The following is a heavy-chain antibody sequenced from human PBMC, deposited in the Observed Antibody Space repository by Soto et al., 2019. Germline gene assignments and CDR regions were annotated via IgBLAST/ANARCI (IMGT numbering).Heavy chain of an antibody. D-gene: IGHD6-19*01. CDR2: IYYSGST. CDR3: AREKRGSGHNWFDS. V-gene: IGHV4-59*12. Sequence: QVQLHESGPGLLKPSETLSLTCTVSGGSISSYYWSWIRQPPGKELEWIGCIYYSGSTNYNPSLKSRVTISIDPSKNPFFLKLNSVTAADTAVYYCAREKRGSGHNWFDSWGQGTLVTVSS. CDR1: GGSISSYY. J-gene: IGHJ5*01.